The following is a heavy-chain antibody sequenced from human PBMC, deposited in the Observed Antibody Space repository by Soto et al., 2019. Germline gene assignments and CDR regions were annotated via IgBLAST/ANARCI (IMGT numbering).Heavy chain of an antibody. V-gene: IGHV4-59*01. D-gene: IGHD3-9*01. CDR2: IYYSGNT. CDR3: AGVGDWVYYFDY. Sequence: PSETLSLTCTVSGGSISSYYWSWIRQPPGKGLEWIGYIYYSGNTNYNPSLKSRVTISVDTSKNQFSLKLSSVTAADTAVYYCAGVGDWVYYFDYWGQGTLVTVSS. J-gene: IGHJ4*02. CDR1: GGSISSYY.